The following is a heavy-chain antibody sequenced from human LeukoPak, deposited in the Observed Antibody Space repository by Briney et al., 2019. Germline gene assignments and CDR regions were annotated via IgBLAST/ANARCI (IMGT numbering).Heavy chain of an antibody. V-gene: IGHV4-34*01. CDR1: GGSFSGYY. J-gene: IGHJ5*02. CDR2: INHSGST. CDR3: ARGSYGSGSYNPDFDP. D-gene: IGHD3-10*01. Sequence: SETLSLTCAVYGGSFSGYYWSWIRQPPGKGLEWIGEINHSGSTNYNPSLKSRVTISVDTSKNQFSLKLSSVTAADTAVYYCARGSYGSGSYNPDFDPWGQGTLVTVSS.